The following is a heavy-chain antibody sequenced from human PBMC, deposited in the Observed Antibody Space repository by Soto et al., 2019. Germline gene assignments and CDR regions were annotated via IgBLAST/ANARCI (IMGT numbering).Heavy chain of an antibody. J-gene: IGHJ4*02. CDR3: ASGVVVTSFDY. D-gene: IGHD3-22*01. Sequence: QVQLVESGGGVVQPGRSLRLSCAASGFTFSSYAMHWVRQAPGKGLEWVAVISHDGSNKYYADSVKGRFTISRDNSKNTLYLQMNSLRAEDTAVYYCASGVVVTSFDYWGQGTLVTVSS. CDR2: ISHDGSNK. V-gene: IGHV3-30-3*01. CDR1: GFTFSSYA.